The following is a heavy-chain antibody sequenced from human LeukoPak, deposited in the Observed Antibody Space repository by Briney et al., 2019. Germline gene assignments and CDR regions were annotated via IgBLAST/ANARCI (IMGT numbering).Heavy chain of an antibody. V-gene: IGHV2-26*01. J-gene: IGHJ6*02. Sequence: SGPVLAKPTETLTLTCAVSGFSLSNARVAVSWIRQPPGKALEWLAHVFSNDEKSHSTSLKSRLTISKDTSKSQVVLTMTNMGPVDTATYYCARIPYDETDYGMDVWGQGTTVTVSS. CDR1: GFSLSNARVA. CDR2: VFSNDEK. CDR3: ARIPYDETDYGMDV. D-gene: IGHD3-3*01.